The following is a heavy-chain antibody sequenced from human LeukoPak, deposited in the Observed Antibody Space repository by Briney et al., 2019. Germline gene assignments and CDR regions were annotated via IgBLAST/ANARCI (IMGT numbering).Heavy chain of an antibody. V-gene: IGHV1-18*01. CDR1: GYTFISYG. CDR2: ISAYNGNT. D-gene: IGHD6-13*01. CDR3: ARSPGDSSSWYWDPNFDY. J-gene: IGHJ4*02. Sequence: ASVKVSCKASGYTFISYGISWVRQAPGQGLEWMGWISAYNGNTNYAQKLQGRVTMTTDTSTSTAYMELRSLRSDDTAVYYCARSPGDSSSWYWDPNFDYWGQGTLVTVSS.